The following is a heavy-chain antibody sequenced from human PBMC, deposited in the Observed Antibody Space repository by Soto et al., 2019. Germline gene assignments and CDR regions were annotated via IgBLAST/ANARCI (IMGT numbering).Heavy chain of an antibody. D-gene: IGHD3-10*01. V-gene: IGHV4-59*08. CDR3: ARHNYGSGSTYFDY. CDR1: GGSISSYY. J-gene: IGHJ4*02. Sequence: SETLSLTCPVAGGSISSYYLSWIRQPPGKGLEWIGYIYYSGSTNYNPSLKSRVTISVDTSKNQFSLKLNSMTAADTAVYYCARHNYGSGSTYFDYWGQGTLVTVSS. CDR2: IYYSGST.